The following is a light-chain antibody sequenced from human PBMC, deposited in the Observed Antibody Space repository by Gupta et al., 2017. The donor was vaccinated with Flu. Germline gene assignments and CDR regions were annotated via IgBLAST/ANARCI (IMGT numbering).Light chain of an antibody. CDR3: SSYTSGSTLVVA. Sequence: QSALTQPASVSGSPGQSITISCTGTTCDVGGYNSVSWYQQRPGTAPKLMIYDVSNRPSGISNRFSGSKSGNTASLTISGLQAEDEADYYCSSYTSGSTLVVAFGGGTKLTVL. CDR1: TCDVGGYNS. J-gene: IGLJ2*01. V-gene: IGLV2-14*01. CDR2: DVS.